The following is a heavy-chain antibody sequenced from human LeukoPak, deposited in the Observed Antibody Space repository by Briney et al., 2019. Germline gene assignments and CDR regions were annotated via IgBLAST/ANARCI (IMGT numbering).Heavy chain of an antibody. CDR2: INPNSGGT. J-gene: IGHJ6*03. V-gene: IGHV1-2*02. CDR1: GYTFTGYY. CDR3: ARDKRHSSSWYYYYYHMDV. Sequence: ASVKVSCKASGYTFTGYYMHWVRQAPGQGLEWMGWINPNSGGTNYAQKFQGRVTMTRDTSISTAYMELSRLRSDDTAVYYCARDKRHSSSWYYYYYHMDVWGKGTTVTVSS. D-gene: IGHD6-13*01.